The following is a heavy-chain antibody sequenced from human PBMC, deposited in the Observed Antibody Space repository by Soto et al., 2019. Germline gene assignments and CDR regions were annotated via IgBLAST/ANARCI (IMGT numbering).Heavy chain of an antibody. CDR1: GFTFGDYA. Sequence: HPGGSLRLSCTASGFTFGDYAMSWFRQAPGKGLEWVGFIRSKAYGGTTEYAASVKGRFTISRDDSKSIAYLQMNSLKTEDTAVYYCTRDYIPLTTDYGMDVWGQGTTVTVSS. D-gene: IGHD4-17*01. V-gene: IGHV3-49*03. CDR3: TRDYIPLTTDYGMDV. CDR2: IRSKAYGGTT. J-gene: IGHJ6*02.